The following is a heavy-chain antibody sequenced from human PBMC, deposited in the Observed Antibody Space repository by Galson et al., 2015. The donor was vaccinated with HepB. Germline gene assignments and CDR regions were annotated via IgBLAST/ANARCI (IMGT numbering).Heavy chain of an antibody. D-gene: IGHD6-6*01. Sequence: SVKVSCKASGYTFTSYGISWVRQAPGQGLEWMGWISAYNGNTNYAQKLQGRVTMTTDTSTSTAYMELRSLRSDDTAVYYCARVPRSSSSNWFDPWGQGTLVTVSS. CDR2: ISAYNGNT. CDR1: GYTFTSYG. CDR3: ARVPRSSSSNWFDP. V-gene: IGHV1-18*01. J-gene: IGHJ5*02.